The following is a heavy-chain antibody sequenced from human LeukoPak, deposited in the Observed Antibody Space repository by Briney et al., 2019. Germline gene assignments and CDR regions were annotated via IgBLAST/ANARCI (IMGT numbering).Heavy chain of an antibody. D-gene: IGHD3-16*02. CDR2: IYHSGST. V-gene: IGHV4-38-2*02. J-gene: IGHJ4*02. CDR1: GYSISSGYY. CDR3: ARGGSYDYVWGSYRPPYFDY. Sequence: SETLSLTCTVSGYSISSGYYWDWIRQPPGKGLEWIGAIYHSGSTYYNPSLRSRVTISVDKSKNQFSLKLSSVTAADTAVYYCARGGSYDYVWGSYRPPYFDYWGQGTLVTVSS.